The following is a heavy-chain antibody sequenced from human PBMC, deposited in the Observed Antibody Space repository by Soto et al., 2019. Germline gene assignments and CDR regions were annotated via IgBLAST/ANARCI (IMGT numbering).Heavy chain of an antibody. Sequence: SETLSLTCTVSGDSISSSTYFWGWVRQPPGKGLEWIGSIYYSGSTYYNPSLKSRVTISVDTSKNKFSLKMSSVTAADSAVYYCARSNFSCPDYWGQGTLVTVSS. V-gene: IGHV4-39*07. D-gene: IGHD2-8*01. CDR1: GDSISSSTYF. CDR3: ARSNFSCPDY. CDR2: IYYSGST. J-gene: IGHJ4*02.